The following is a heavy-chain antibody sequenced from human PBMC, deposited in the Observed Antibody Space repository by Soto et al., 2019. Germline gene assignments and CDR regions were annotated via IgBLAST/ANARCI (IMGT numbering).Heavy chain of an antibody. J-gene: IGHJ6*02. Sequence: SVKVSCKASGGTFSSYAISWVRQAPGQGLEWMGGIIPIFGTANYAQKFQGRVTITADESTSTAYMELSSLRSEDTAVYYCARDRQPSRITIFGVVIRHYGMDVWGQGTTVTVSS. CDR2: IIPIFGTA. CDR1: GGTFSSYA. CDR3: ARDRQPSRITIFGVVIRHYGMDV. D-gene: IGHD3-3*01. V-gene: IGHV1-69*13.